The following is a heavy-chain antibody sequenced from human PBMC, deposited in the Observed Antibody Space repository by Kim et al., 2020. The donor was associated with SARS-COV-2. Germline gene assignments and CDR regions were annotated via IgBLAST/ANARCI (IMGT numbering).Heavy chain of an antibody. CDR1: GFTFSNAW. V-gene: IGHV3-15*01. Sequence: GGSLRLSCAASGFTFSNAWVSWVRQAPGKGLEWVGRIKSKTDGGTTDYAAPVKGRFTISRDDSKNTLYLQMNSLKTEDTAVYYCTTAGETVVYGSGSYYEFDYWGQGTLVTVSS. D-gene: IGHD3-10*01. CDR3: TTAGETVVYGSGSYYEFDY. CDR2: IKSKTDGGTT. J-gene: IGHJ4*02.